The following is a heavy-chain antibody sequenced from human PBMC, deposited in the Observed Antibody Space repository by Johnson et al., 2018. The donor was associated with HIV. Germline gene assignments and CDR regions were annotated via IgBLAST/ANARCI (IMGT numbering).Heavy chain of an antibody. CDR1: KFIFSSYA. CDR3: AKDQAGVPSAWSAFDI. CDR2: ISGSGSSP. D-gene: IGHD6-19*01. V-gene: IGHV3-23*04. J-gene: IGHJ3*02. Sequence: VQLVESGGGLVQPGGSLRLSCAASKFIFSSYAMSWVRQGPGKGLEWVSGISGSGSSPHYAESVTGRFTISRDNSKNTLYLQMNSLRVEDTAIYYCAKDQAGVPSAWSAFDIWGQGTTVTVSS.